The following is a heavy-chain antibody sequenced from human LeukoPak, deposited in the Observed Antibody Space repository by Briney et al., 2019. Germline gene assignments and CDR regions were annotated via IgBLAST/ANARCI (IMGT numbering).Heavy chain of an antibody. CDR1: GFTFSDCY. J-gene: IGHJ4*02. CDR2: ISSSGSTI. Sequence: GGSLRLSCAASGFTFSDCYMSWIRQAPGKALEWVSYISSSGSTIYYADSVKGRFTISRDNAKNSLYLQMNSLRAEDTAVYYCASSNSIADVYWGQGTLVTVSS. CDR3: ASSNSIADVY. D-gene: IGHD6-6*01. V-gene: IGHV3-11*01.